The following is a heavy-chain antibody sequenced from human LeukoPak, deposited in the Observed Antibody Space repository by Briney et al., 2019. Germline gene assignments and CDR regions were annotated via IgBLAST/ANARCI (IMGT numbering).Heavy chain of an antibody. V-gene: IGHV1-24*01. CDR3: ATYYDISPSGDYYGMDV. D-gene: IGHD3-9*01. CDR2: FDPEDGET. J-gene: IGHJ6*04. Sequence: ASVKLSCKVSGYTLTELSMHWVRQAPGKGLEWMGGFDPEDGETIYAQKFQGRVTMTEDTSTDTAYMELSSLRSEDTAVYYCATYYDISPSGDYYGMDVWGKGTTVTVSS. CDR1: GYTLTELS.